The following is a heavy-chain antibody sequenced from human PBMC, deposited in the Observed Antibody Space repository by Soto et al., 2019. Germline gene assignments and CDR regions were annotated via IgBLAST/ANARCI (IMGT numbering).Heavy chain of an antibody. CDR3: ARETGYSSGWYFSDY. V-gene: IGHV1-69*13. Sequence: SVKVSCKASGGTFSSYAISWVRQAPGQGLEWMGGIIPIFGTANYAQKFQGRVTITADESTSTAYMELSSLRSEDTAVYYCARETGYSSGWYFSDYWGQGTLVTVSS. CDR1: GGTFSSYA. J-gene: IGHJ4*02. CDR2: IIPIFGTA. D-gene: IGHD6-19*01.